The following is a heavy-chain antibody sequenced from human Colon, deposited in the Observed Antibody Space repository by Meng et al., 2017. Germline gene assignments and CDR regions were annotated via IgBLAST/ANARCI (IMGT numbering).Heavy chain of an antibody. CDR1: GGSVSIGTYY. D-gene: IGHD6-19*01. CDR2: GSA. Sequence: VQLQAAGPGLVRPSETLSLTCTVSGGSVSIGTYYLSWVRQPPGKGLEWIASGSANFHPSLKSRVIMSVDTSKNQFSLRLTSVTAADTAVYYCARVPGIAVAGSGFGYFDLWGRGTLVTVSS. J-gene: IGHJ2*01. V-gene: IGHV4-61*01. CDR3: ARVPGIAVAGSGFGYFDL.